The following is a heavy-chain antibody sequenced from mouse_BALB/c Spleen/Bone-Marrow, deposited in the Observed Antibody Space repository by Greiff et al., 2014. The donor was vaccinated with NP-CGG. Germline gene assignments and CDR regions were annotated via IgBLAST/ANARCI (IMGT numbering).Heavy chain of an antibody. CDR1: GYSFTGYT. CDR2: INPYNGGT. CDR3: ARWNDGYSLYYYAMDY. V-gene: IGHV1-18*01. D-gene: IGHD2-3*01. J-gene: IGHJ4*01. Sequence: VQLQQSGPELVKPGASMKISCKASGYSFTGYTMNWVKQSHGKNLEWIGLINPYNGGTSYNQKFKGKATLTVDKSSSTAYMELLSLTSEDSAVYYCARWNDGYSLYYYAMDYWGQRTSVTVSS.